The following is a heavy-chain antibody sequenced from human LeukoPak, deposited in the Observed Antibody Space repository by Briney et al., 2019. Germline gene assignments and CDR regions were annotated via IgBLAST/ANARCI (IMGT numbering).Heavy chain of an antibody. D-gene: IGHD4-11*01. J-gene: IGHJ4*02. V-gene: IGHV3-7*01. CDR3: ARIFSNYVLFFDY. CDR1: GFTLSRYW. CDR2: IKQDGSEK. Sequence: GGSLRLSCAASGFTLSRYWMSWVRQAPGRGLEWVANIKQDGSEKYYVDSVKGRFTISRDNAKNSLYLQMNSLRAEDTAVYYCARIFSNYVLFFDYWGQGTLVTVSS.